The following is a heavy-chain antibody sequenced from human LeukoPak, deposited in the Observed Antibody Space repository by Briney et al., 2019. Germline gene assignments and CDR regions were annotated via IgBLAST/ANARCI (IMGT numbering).Heavy chain of an antibody. D-gene: IGHD3-22*01. J-gene: IGHJ1*01. CDR2: IYYSGST. CDR1: GGSISSYY. V-gene: IGHV4-59*12. CDR3: AREGYYDSSGYLQH. Sequence: SETLSLTCTVSGGSISSYYWSWIRQPPGKGLEWIGYIYYSGSTNYNPSLKSRVTISVDTSKNQFSLKLSSVTAADTAVYYCAREGYYDSSGYLQHWGQGTLVTVSS.